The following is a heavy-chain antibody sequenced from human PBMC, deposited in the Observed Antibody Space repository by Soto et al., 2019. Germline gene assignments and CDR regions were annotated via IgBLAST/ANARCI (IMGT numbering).Heavy chain of an antibody. CDR2: IYPGDSDT. V-gene: IGHV5-51*01. D-gene: IGHD5-12*01. CDR1: GKMFISVF. Sequence: GAAVNVTGSGSGKMFISVFTVSVSKMPGKSLEWMGIIYPGDSDTRYSPSFQGQVAISADKSISTAYLQWSSLKASDTAMYYCARRGVVATNGYYYYYYMDVWGKGTTFTSP. J-gene: IGHJ6*03. CDR3: ARRGVVATNGYYYYYYMDV.